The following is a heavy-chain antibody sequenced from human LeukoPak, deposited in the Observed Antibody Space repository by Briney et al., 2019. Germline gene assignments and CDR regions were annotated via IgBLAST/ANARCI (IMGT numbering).Heavy chain of an antibody. J-gene: IGHJ4*02. CDR2: ISGSDGST. V-gene: IGHV3-23*01. Sequence: GGSLRLSCAASGFTFSSYAMSWVRQAPGKGLEWVSAISGSDGSTYYADSVKGRFTISRDNSKNTLYLQMNSLRAEDTAVYYCAKDRLTYYYDSSGYCFDYWGQGTLVTVSS. CDR3: AKDRLTYYYDSSGYCFDY. CDR1: GFTFSSYA. D-gene: IGHD3-22*01.